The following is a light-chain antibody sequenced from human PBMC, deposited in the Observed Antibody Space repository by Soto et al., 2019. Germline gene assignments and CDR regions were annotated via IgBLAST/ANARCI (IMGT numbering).Light chain of an antibody. CDR1: QSVSSN. CDR2: GAS. V-gene: IGKV3-15*01. J-gene: IGKJ1*01. Sequence: EIVMTQSPSPLSVTPAERATLSCRASQSVSSNLAWYQQKPGQAPRLLIYGASTRATGIPARFSGSGSGTEFTLTISSLQSEDFAVYYCQQYNNWPETFGQGTKVDI. CDR3: QQYNNWPET.